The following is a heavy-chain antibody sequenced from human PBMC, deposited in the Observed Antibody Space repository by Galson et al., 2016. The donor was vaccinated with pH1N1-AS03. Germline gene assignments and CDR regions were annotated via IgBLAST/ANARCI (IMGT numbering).Heavy chain of an antibody. V-gene: IGHV1-2*02. J-gene: IGHJ3*02. CDR3: VRGSPHSSSTNYAFEI. D-gene: IGHD6-13*01. Sequence: SVKVSCKASGYAFTDCYMHLLRQAPGQGLEWMAWINTDSGGTDYAQKFQGRVTMTRDASISTTYMELSSLRSDDTAVYYCVRGSPHSSSTNYAFEIWGPGTMVTVAS. CDR1: GYAFTDCY. CDR2: INTDSGGT.